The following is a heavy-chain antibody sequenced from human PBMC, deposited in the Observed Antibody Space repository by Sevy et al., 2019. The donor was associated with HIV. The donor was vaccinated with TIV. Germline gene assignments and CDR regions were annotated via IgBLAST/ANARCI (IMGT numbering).Heavy chain of an antibody. CDR2: MNPNSGGA. V-gene: IGHV1-8*03. D-gene: IGHD7-27*01. CDR3: ARGGPPGDIDYHWFDP. CDR1: GYTFTTHD. Sequence: ASVKVSCKASGYTFTTHDINWVRQATGRGLEWMGWMNPNSGGAAYALNFQGRVTITRNTSISTAYMELSSLTYEDTAVYYCARGGPPGDIDYHWFDPWGQGTLVTVSS. J-gene: IGHJ5*02.